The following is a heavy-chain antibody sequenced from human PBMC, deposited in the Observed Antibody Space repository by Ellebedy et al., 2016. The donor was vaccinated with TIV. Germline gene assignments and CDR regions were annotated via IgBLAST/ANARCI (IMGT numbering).Heavy chain of an antibody. CDR1: GFTFETYS. V-gene: IGHV3-21*01. Sequence: GGSLRLXXVVSGFTFETYSMNWVRQAPGKGLEWVSSISFSSSYIYYGDSVKGRFTISRDNAKNSLYLQLNSLRAEDTAVYYCARIGGVDYWGQGTLVTVSS. CDR3: ARIGGVDY. D-gene: IGHD2-21*01. J-gene: IGHJ4*02. CDR2: ISFSSSYI.